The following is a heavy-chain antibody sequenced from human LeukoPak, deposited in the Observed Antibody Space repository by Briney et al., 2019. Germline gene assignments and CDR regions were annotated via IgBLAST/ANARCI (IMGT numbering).Heavy chain of an antibody. D-gene: IGHD2/OR15-2a*01. CDR1: GYTFTNYY. Sequence: ASVKVSCKASGYTFTNYYMFWGRQAPGHRLEWMGIINPSGGSTSYAQKFQGRVTMTRDTSTSTVYMELSSLRSEDTAVYYCARSPSMTINLDYWGQGTRVTVSS. J-gene: IGHJ4*02. CDR3: ARSPSMTINLDY. CDR2: INPSGGST. V-gene: IGHV1-46*03.